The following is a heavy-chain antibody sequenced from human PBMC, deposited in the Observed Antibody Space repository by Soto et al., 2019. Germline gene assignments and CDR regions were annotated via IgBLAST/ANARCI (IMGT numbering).Heavy chain of an antibody. J-gene: IGHJ4*02. D-gene: IGHD1-1*01. V-gene: IGHV1-18*01. Sequence: QVHLVQSGAEVRKPGASVKVSCKGSGYTFTSYGITWVRQAPGQGLEWMGWISAHNGNTNNAQKLQGRVTVTRDTSTRTTYMAQRSLRSYDTAVYYCERGRYDDYWGQGALVTVSS. CDR3: ERGRYDDY. CDR1: GYTFTSYG. CDR2: ISAHNGNT.